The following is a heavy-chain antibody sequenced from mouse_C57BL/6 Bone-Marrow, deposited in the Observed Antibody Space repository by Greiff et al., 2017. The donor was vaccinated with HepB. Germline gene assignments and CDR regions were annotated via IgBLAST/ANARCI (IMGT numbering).Heavy chain of an antibody. CDR1: GFNIKDDY. Sequence: VQLQQSGAELVRPGASVKLSCTASGFNIKDDYMPWVKQRPEQGLEWIGWIDPENGDTEYASKFQGKATITADTSSNTAYLKLSSLTSEDTAVYYCTTLYDYAAWFAYWGQGTLVTVSA. J-gene: IGHJ3*01. CDR3: TTLYDYAAWFAY. V-gene: IGHV14-4*01. CDR2: IDPENGDT. D-gene: IGHD2-4*01.